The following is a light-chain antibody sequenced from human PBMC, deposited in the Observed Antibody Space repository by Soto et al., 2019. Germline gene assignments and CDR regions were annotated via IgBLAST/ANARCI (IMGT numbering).Light chain of an antibody. V-gene: IGKV1-5*01. CDR3: QRYNSDFWT. Sequence: DIQMTQSPSTLSASVGDRVTITCRASQSISNWLAWYQQKPGKAPKLLIYDASSLKSGVPSRFSGSGSGAEFTVTIGGLQPDDVATYYCQRYNSDFWTFGQGTKVEVK. J-gene: IGKJ1*01. CDR1: QSISNW. CDR2: DAS.